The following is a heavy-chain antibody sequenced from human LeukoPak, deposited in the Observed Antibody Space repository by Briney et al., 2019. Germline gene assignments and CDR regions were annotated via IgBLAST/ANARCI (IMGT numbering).Heavy chain of an antibody. J-gene: IGHJ6*02. CDR2: IYYSGST. CDR3: VGQGVWEGTSYYYGMDV. CDR1: GGSISSYY. D-gene: IGHD3-16*01. Sequence: KSSETLSLTCTVSGGSISSYYWSWIRQPPGKGLEWIGYIYYSGSTNYNPSLKSRVTISVDTSKNQFSLKLSSVTAADTAVYYCVGQGVWEGTSYYYGMDVWGQGTTVTVSS. V-gene: IGHV4-59*12.